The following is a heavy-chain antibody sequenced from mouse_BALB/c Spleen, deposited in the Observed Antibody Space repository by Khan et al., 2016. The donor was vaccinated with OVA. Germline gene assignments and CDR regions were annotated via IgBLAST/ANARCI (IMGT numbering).Heavy chain of an antibody. CDR3: TRSGYGAFAY. CDR1: GYTFTSYY. Sequence: VQLQQSGAELVKPGASVKLSCKASGYTFTSYYMYWVRQRPGQGLEWIGEINPSNGGTNFNEKLESKATLTVDKSSGTAYMQLSSLTSEDSAVYDCTRSGYGAFAYWGQGTLVTVSA. J-gene: IGHJ3*01. V-gene: IGHV1S81*02. CDR2: INPSNGGT. D-gene: IGHD1-1*02.